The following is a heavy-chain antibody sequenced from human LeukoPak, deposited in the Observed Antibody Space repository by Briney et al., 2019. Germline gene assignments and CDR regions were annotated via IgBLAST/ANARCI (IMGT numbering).Heavy chain of an antibody. D-gene: IGHD5-18*01. Sequence: GGSLRLSCAASGFTFRSYGMHGVRQAPGKGLEWVADIWYDGSNKYYADSVKGRFTISRDNSKNTLYLQMNSLRAEDTAVYYCARDAGYSYVTNAFDIWAQGTMVTVSS. CDR1: GFTFRSYG. CDR2: IWYDGSNK. V-gene: IGHV3-33*01. J-gene: IGHJ3*02. CDR3: ARDAGYSYVTNAFDI.